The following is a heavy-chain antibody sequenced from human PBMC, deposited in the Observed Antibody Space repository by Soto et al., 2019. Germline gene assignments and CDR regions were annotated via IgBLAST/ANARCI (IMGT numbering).Heavy chain of an antibody. D-gene: IGHD2-2*01. J-gene: IGHJ4*02. CDR3: AKDRGSIVVVPAAIDY. CDR1: GFTFSSYA. Sequence: GGSLRLSCAASGFTFSSYAMSWVRQAPGKGLEWVSAISGSGGSTYYADSVKGRFTISRDNSKNTLYLQMNSLRAEDTAVYYCAKDRGSIVVVPAAIDYWGQGTLVTVSS. CDR2: ISGSGGST. V-gene: IGHV3-23*01.